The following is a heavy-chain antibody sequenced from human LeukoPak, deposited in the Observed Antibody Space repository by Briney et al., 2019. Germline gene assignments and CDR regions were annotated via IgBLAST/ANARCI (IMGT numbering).Heavy chain of an antibody. V-gene: IGHV1-24*01. Sequence: ASVKVSCKVSGYTLIQLSMHWVRQAPGKGLEWMGGFDPDDGETIYAQKFQGRVTMTEDTSTDTVYMELSSLRSEDTAVYYCATTPRSYGSGSYEIDYWGQGTLVGVSS. J-gene: IGHJ4*02. CDR3: ATTPRSYGSGSYEIDY. D-gene: IGHD3-10*01. CDR1: GYTLIQLS. CDR2: FDPDDGET.